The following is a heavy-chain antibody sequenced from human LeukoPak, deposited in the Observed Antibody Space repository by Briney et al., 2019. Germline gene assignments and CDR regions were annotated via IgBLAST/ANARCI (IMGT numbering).Heavy chain of an antibody. D-gene: IGHD6-13*01. J-gene: IGHJ4*02. V-gene: IGHV4-39*01. Sequence: PSETLSLTCTVSGASISSSSHYWGWIRQPPGKGLEWIGSIDYSGSTNYNPSLKSRVTISVDTSKNQFSLNLSSVTAADTAVYYCARLKGSWSDFWGQGTLVTVSS. CDR3: ARLKGSWSDF. CDR1: GASISSSSHY. CDR2: IDYSGST.